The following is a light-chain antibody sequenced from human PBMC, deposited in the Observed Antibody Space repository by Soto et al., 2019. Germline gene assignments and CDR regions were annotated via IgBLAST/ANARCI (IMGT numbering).Light chain of an antibody. Sequence: AIQMTQSPSSLSASVGDRVTITCRASQGIRYDLGWYQQKPGKAPKLLIYGASSLQSGVPSRFSGSGSGSDFTLTISSLQPEDFATYYCLQDYTSPWTFGQGTKVERK. CDR2: GAS. CDR3: LQDYTSPWT. CDR1: QGIRYD. J-gene: IGKJ1*01. V-gene: IGKV1-6*01.